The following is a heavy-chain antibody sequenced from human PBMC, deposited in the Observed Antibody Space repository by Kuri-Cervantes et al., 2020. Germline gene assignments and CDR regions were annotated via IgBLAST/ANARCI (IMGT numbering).Heavy chain of an antibody. CDR1: GYTSTGYY. Sequence: ASVKVSCKASGYTSTGYYMHWVRQAPGKGLEWMGGFDPEDGETIYAQKFQGRVTMTEDTSTDTAYMELSSLRSEDTAVYYCATDTGTVTRLQNYYYYGMDVWGQGTTVTVSS. V-gene: IGHV1-24*01. D-gene: IGHD4-11*01. CDR2: FDPEDGET. CDR3: ATDTGTVTRLQNYYYYGMDV. J-gene: IGHJ6*02.